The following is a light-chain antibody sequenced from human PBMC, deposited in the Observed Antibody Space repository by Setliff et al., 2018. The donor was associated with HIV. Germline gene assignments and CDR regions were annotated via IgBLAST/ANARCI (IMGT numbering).Light chain of an antibody. V-gene: IGLV2-23*01. Sequence: QSALTQPASVPGSPGQSITISCTGTSSDVGTYNFVSWYQQFPGKAPKLMIYEGSKRPSGVSNRSSASNSGNTASLTISGLQAEDEADYYCCSHAGSNTYVFGVGTKVTVL. CDR3: CSHAGSNTYV. J-gene: IGLJ1*01. CDR2: EGS. CDR1: SSDVGTYNF.